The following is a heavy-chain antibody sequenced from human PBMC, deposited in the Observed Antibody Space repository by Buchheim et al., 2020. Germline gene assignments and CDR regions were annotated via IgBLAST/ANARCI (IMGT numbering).Heavy chain of an antibody. J-gene: IGHJ4*02. D-gene: IGHD4-17*01. CDR3: ARKDDTVTNNFDY. CDR1: GVTFSNYD. CDR2: ISERGAST. V-gene: IGHV3-23*01. Sequence: EVQLLESGGGLVQPGGSLRLSCAASGVTFSNYDMGWVRQAPGKGLVWVSTISERGASTFYAESVKGRFTLSRDNSRHTLYLQMSSLRAEDTAVYYCARKDDTVTNNFDYWGQGTL.